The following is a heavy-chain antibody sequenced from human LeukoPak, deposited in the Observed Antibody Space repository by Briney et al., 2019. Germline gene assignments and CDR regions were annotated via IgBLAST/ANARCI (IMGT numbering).Heavy chain of an antibody. CDR2: INHSGST. V-gene: IGHV4-34*01. D-gene: IGHD3-22*01. CDR3: ARSRPGPYYYDSSGYNI. J-gene: IGHJ3*02. CDR1: GGSFSGCY. Sequence: SETLSLTCAVYGGSFSGCYWSWIRQPPGQGLEWIGEINHSGSTNYNPSLKSRVTISVDTSKNQFSLKLSSVTAADTAVYYCARSRPGPYYYDSSGYNIWGQGTMVTVSS.